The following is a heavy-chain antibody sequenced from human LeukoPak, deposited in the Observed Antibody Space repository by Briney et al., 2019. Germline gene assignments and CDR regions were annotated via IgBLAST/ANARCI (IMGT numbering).Heavy chain of an antibody. D-gene: IGHD4-11*01. Sequence: GGSLRLSCAASGFTFSTYAMNWVRQAPGKGLEWVSAISTSAVTYYADSVKGRFTVSRDNSKNTLYLQMNSLRAEDTAVYYCAKQDYSNYVGPFDYWGQGTLVTVSS. CDR2: ISTSAVT. V-gene: IGHV3-23*01. CDR3: AKQDYSNYVGPFDY. CDR1: GFTFSTYA. J-gene: IGHJ4*02.